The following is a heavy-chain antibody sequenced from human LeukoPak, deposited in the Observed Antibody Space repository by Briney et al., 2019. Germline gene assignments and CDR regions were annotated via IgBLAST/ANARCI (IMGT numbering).Heavy chain of an antibody. V-gene: IGHV5-10-1*01. CDR3: ARHSSYGSGTCAFDI. CDR1: GYSFTSYW. CDR2: IDPSDSYT. J-gene: IGHJ3*02. Sequence: PWESLRISCKGSGYSFTSYWISWVRQMPGKGLEWMGRIDPSDSYTNHSPSFQGHVTISADKSISTAYLQWSSLKASDTAMYYCARHSSYGSGTCAFDIWGQGTMVTVSS. D-gene: IGHD3-10*01.